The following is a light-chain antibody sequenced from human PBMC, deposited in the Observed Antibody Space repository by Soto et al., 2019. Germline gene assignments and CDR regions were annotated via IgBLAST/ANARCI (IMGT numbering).Light chain of an antibody. CDR3: CSYAGSSLYV. CDR1: SSDVGSYNP. Sequence: QSALTQPASVSGSPGQSITISCTGTSSDVGSYNPVSWYQQHPGKAPKLMIYEVSKRPSGVSNRFSGSKSGNTASLTISGLQAEDEADYYCCSYAGSSLYVFGTGTKVTV. J-gene: IGLJ1*01. V-gene: IGLV2-23*02. CDR2: EVS.